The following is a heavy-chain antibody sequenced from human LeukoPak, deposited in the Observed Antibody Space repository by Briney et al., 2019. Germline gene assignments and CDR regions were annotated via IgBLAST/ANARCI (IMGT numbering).Heavy chain of an antibody. D-gene: IGHD6-13*01. CDR1: GFTFSSYE. CDR3: ARGQVTGTAAPGVRRWFAP. J-gene: IGHJ5*02. V-gene: IGHV3-48*03. Sequence: GGSLRLSCVASGFTFSSYEMNWVRQAPGKGLEWISYMSTSGSTTYYADSVKGRFTISRDNAKNSLFLQMNSPRVEDTAVYYCARGQVTGTAAPGVRRWFAPWGQEPWSPSPQ. CDR2: MSTSGSTT.